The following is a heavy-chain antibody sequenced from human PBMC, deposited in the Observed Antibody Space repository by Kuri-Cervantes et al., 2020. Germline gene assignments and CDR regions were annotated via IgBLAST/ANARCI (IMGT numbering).Heavy chain of an antibody. CDR1: GFTFSSYA. Sequence: GESLKISCAASGFTFSSYALNWFRQAPGKGLEWVSYISDGGTTIYFADSVKGRFTISRDNAQNSLYLQMNSLRAEDTAVYYCAREHRSTRIDFWGQGTLVTVSS. J-gene: IGHJ4*02. CDR2: ISDGGTTI. CDR3: AREHRSTRIDF. V-gene: IGHV3-48*03.